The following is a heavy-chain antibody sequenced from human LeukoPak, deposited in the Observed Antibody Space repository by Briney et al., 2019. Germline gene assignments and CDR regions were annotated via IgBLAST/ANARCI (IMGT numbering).Heavy chain of an antibody. Sequence: PGGSLRLSCVASGFTFTNYAMNWVRQAPGKGLEWVSGIGGSGANTYYADSVKGRFTISRDNAKNSLYLQMNSLRAEDTAVYYCARRSGWFDYWGQGTLVTVSS. CDR2: IGGSGANT. CDR1: GFTFTNYA. J-gene: IGHJ4*02. D-gene: IGHD6-19*01. V-gene: IGHV3-23*01. CDR3: ARRSGWFDY.